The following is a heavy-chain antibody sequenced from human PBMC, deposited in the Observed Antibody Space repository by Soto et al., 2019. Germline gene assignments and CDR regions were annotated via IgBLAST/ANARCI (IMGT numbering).Heavy chain of an antibody. CDR3: ARDSDDSTGWYDH. D-gene: IGHD4-4*01. CDR2: VNWNGDRT. J-gene: IGHJ5*02. Sequence: EVRLVQSGGGAERPGGSLRLSCAVSGFSFDDYSMTWVSQAPGKGLEWVCGVNWNGDRTDYADSVRGRFTISRDNAKNVLFLEKNSLRGEDTALYYCARDSDDSTGWYDHWGQGTLVSVSS. V-gene: IGHV3-20*04. CDR1: GFSFDDYS.